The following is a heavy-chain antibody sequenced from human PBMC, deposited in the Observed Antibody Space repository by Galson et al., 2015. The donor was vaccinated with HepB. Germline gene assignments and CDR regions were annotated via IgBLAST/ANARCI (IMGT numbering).Heavy chain of an antibody. Sequence: SLRLSCAASGFTYSNYALSWVRQAPGKGLEWVSVISGSGGSTYYADSVEGRSTISRDNSRDTLYLQMNSLRAEDTAVYFCAKELSGRVAARLHSWGQGTLVTVSS. J-gene: IGHJ4*02. CDR3: AKELSGRVAARLHS. V-gene: IGHV3-23*01. D-gene: IGHD3-10*01. CDR1: GFTYSNYA. CDR2: ISGSGGST.